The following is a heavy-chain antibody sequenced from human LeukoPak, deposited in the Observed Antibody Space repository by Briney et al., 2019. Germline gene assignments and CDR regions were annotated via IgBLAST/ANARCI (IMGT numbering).Heavy chain of an antibody. CDR1: GFTFSSYG. Sequence: GGSLRLSCAASGFTFSSYGMHWVRQAPGKGQEWVAVISYDGSNKYYADSVKGRFTISRDNSKNTLYLQMNSLRAEDTAVYYCAKGTTHYYDSSGPDAFDIWGQGTMVTVSS. D-gene: IGHD3-22*01. V-gene: IGHV3-30*18. J-gene: IGHJ3*02. CDR3: AKGTTHYYDSSGPDAFDI. CDR2: ISYDGSNK.